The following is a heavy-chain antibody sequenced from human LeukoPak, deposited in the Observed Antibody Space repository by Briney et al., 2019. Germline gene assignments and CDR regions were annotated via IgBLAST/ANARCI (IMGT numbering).Heavy chain of an antibody. V-gene: IGHV3-66*01. J-gene: IGHJ4*02. Sequence: GGTLRLSCAASGFTVRSNYMSWVRQAPGKGLEWVSLIFNDGSTYYADSVKARFTISRDNSMDTLYLQMNSLRVEDTAVYYCARDPGGDNAYWGQGTLVTVSS. CDR3: ARDPGGDNAY. D-gene: IGHD4-17*01. CDR1: GFTVRSNY. CDR2: IFNDGST.